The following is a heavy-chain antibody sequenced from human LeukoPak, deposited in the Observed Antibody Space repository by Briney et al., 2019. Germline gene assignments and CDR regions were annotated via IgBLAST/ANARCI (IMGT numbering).Heavy chain of an antibody. V-gene: IGHV6-1*01. CDR2: TYYRSKWGS. D-gene: IGHD1-14*01. Sequence: SQTLSLTCAISGDSFSSEDAAWNWIRQSPSRGLEWLGRTYYRSKWGSDYAVSVKSRVTVNPDPSKNQFSLQLNSVTPEDTAVYFCARASNRAFDAWARGQWSSSLQ. CDR3: ARASNRAFDA. CDR1: GDSFSSEDAA. J-gene: IGHJ3*01.